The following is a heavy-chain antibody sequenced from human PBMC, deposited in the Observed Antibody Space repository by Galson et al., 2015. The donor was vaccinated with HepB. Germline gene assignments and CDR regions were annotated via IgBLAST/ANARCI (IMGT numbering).Heavy chain of an antibody. CDR3: AKMAGHPLVNYYFDY. D-gene: IGHD6-19*01. CDR1: GFTSSCCA. V-gene: IGHV3-23*01. J-gene: IGHJ4*02. Sequence: SLRLSCAASGFTSSCCALGWIRQAPGKGLEWVSIINDNGVGTYYADSVKGRFTISRDNSKNTLYLQMDSLRAEDAAVYYCAKMAGHPLVNYYFDYWGQGTLVTVSS. CDR2: INDNGVGT.